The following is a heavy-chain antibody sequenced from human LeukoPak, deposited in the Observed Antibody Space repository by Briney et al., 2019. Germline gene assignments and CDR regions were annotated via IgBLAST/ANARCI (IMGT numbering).Heavy chain of an antibody. CDR3: ARAAAAGANFDS. CDR2: IGSSSTYT. Sequence: GGSLGLSCAASGFTFSDYYMSWIRQAPGEGLEWVSYIGSSSTYTNYADSVKGRFTISRDNAKNSLYLQMNSLRAEDTAVYYCARAAAAGANFDSWGQGTLVTVSS. J-gene: IGHJ4*02. D-gene: IGHD4-17*01. V-gene: IGHV3-11*05. CDR1: GFTFSDYY.